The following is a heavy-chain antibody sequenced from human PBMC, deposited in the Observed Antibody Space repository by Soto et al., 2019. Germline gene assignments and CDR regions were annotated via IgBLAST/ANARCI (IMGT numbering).Heavy chain of an antibody. Sequence: QVKLVQSGAEVKKPGASVKVSCKASGYTFTSYGISWVRQAPGQGLEWMGWISPSNGNTNYAQKLKGRVTMTSDTSTNTAYMELRSLRSDDTALYYCAREEYGLGSWGQGTLVTVSS. V-gene: IGHV1-18*04. J-gene: IGHJ5*02. D-gene: IGHD3-10*01. CDR1: GYTFTSYG. CDR3: AREEYGLGS. CDR2: ISPSNGNT.